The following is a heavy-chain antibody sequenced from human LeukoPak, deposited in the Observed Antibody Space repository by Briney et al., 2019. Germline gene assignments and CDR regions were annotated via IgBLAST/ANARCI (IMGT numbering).Heavy chain of an antibody. J-gene: IGHJ1*01. V-gene: IGHV3-23*01. CDR1: GFTFSSYA. CDR2: ISGSGGST. D-gene: IGHD6-19*01. Sequence: HPGGSLRLSCAASGFTFSSYAMSWVRQAPGKGLEWVSAISGSGGSTYYADSVKGRFTISRDNSKNTLYLQMNSLRAEDTAVYYCAKASTAVAVKWVQHWGQGTLVTVSS. CDR3: AKASTAVAVKWVQH.